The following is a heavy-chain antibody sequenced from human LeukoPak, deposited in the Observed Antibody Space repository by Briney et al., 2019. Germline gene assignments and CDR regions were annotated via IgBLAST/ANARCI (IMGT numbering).Heavy chain of an antibody. V-gene: IGHV3-23*01. J-gene: IGHJ4*02. Sequence: GGSLRLSCAASGFTFSSYAMSWVRQAPGKGLEWVSAISGSGGSTYYADSVKGRFTISRDNSKNTLYLQMNSLRAEDTAVYYCARGDDFWSGYYIYWGQGTLVTVSS. CDR3: ARGDDFWSGYYIY. D-gene: IGHD3-3*01. CDR1: GFTFSSYA. CDR2: ISGSGGST.